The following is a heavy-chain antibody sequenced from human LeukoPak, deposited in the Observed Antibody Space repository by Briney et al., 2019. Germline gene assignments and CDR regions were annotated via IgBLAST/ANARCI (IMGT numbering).Heavy chain of an antibody. CDR1: GGSISSGSYY. CDR2: IYTSGST. V-gene: IGHV4-61*02. Sequence: SQTLSLTCTVSGGSISSGSYYWSWIRQPAGKGLEWIGRIYTSGSTNYNPSLKSRVTISVDTSKNQFSLKLSSVTAADTAVYYCAREVEHDFWGGYLNYYYGMDVWGQGTTVTVSS. CDR3: AREVEHDFWGGYLNYYYGMDV. J-gene: IGHJ6*02. D-gene: IGHD3-3*01.